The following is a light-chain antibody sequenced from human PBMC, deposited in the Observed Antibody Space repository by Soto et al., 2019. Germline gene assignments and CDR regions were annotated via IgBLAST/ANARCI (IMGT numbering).Light chain of an antibody. J-gene: IGKJ1*01. CDR2: WAS. V-gene: IGKV4-1*01. CDR1: PNVLYSSNNKKY. Sequence: IVMTQSPDSLAVSLGERATINCKSSPNVLYSSNNKKYLAWYQQKPGQPPKLLIYWASTRESGVPDRFSGSGSGTDFTLTISSLQAEDVAVYYCQQYYSTPWTFGQGTKVEIK. CDR3: QQYYSTPWT.